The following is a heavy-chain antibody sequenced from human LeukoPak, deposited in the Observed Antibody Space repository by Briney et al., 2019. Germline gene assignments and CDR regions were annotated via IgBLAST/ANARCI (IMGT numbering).Heavy chain of an antibody. D-gene: IGHD3-22*01. V-gene: IGHV4-30-4*01. J-gene: IGHJ3*02. Sequence: SETLSLTCTVSGGSISSGDYYWSWIRQPPGKGLEWIGYIYYSGSTYYNPSLKSRVTISVDTSKNQFSLKLSSVTAADTAVYYCARDLDSSGSYFTHAFDIWGQGTMVTVSS. CDR1: GGSISSGDYY. CDR3: ARDLDSSGSYFTHAFDI. CDR2: IYYSGST.